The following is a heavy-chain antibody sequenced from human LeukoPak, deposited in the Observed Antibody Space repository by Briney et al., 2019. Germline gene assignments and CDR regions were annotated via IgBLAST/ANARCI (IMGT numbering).Heavy chain of an antibody. V-gene: IGHV3-30*18. D-gene: IGHD4-17*01. J-gene: IGHJ4*02. CDR3: AKGNGDYVGRRYFDY. CDR1: GLTFSSYG. CDR2: ISYDGSNK. Sequence: PGGSLRLSCAASGLTFSSYGMHWVRQAPGKGLEWVAVISYDGSNKYYADSVKGRFAISRDNSKNTLYLQMNSLRAEDTAVYYCAKGNGDYVGRRYFDYWGQGTLVTVSS.